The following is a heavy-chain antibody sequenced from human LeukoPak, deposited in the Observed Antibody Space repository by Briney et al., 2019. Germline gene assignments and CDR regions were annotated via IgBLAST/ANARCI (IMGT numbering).Heavy chain of an antibody. CDR3: ARVKATMVRGPWRVFDY. J-gene: IGHJ4*02. D-gene: IGHD3-10*01. CDR2: INHSGST. CDR1: GGSFRGYY. Sequence: SETLSLTCAVYGGSFRGYYWSWIRQPPGKGLEWIGEINHSGSTNYNPSLKSRVTISVDTSKNQFSLKLSSVTAADTAVYYCARVKATMVRGPWRVFDYWGQGTLVTVSS. V-gene: IGHV4-34*01.